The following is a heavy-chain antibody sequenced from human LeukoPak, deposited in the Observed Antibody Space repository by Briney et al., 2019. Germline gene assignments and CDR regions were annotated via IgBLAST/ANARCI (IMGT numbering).Heavy chain of an antibody. CDR1: GFTFDDYG. V-gene: IGHV3-20*04. Sequence: GGSLRLSCAASGFTFDDYGMSWVRQAPGKGLEWVSGINWNGGSTGYADSVKGRFTISRDNARNSLYLQMNSLRAEDTALYYCARDHYYDSSGLGDYWGQGTLVTVSS. D-gene: IGHD3-22*01. J-gene: IGHJ4*02. CDR3: ARDHYYDSSGLGDY. CDR2: INWNGGST.